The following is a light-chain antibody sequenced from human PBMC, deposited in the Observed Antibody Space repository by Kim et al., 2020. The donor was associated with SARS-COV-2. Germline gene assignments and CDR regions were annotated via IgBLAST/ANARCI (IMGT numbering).Light chain of an antibody. CDR1: SANIGASYN. Sequence: VTTLANGGSANIGASYNGQRYHQIPGRAPQLLIQGNNNRPSGFPDRFSASKSGTSASLDITGFQAEDEAVYYCQSYDRSLSGSVFGGGTQLTVL. V-gene: IGLV1-40*01. CDR2: GNN. CDR3: QSYDRSLSGSV. J-gene: IGLJ3*02.